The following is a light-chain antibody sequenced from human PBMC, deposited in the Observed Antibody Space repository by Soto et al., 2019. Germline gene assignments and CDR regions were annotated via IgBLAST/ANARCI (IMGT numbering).Light chain of an antibody. V-gene: IGKV3-20*01. J-gene: IGKJ1*01. CDR3: QQYNSYSWT. CDR2: GAS. Sequence: EIVLTQSPGTLSLAPGERATLSCRASQSISSAYLAWYQQKPGQAPRLLIYGASIRATGIPDRFSGSGSGTDFTLTISRLEPEDFATYYCQQYNSYSWTFGQGTKVEIK. CDR1: QSISSAY.